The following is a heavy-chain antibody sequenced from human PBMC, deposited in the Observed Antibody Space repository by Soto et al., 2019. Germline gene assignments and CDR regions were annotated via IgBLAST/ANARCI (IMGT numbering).Heavy chain of an antibody. CDR3: ARLRGYCSSTKCYGDYGMDV. D-gene: IGHD2-2*01. CDR2: FHYSEST. J-gene: IGHJ6*01. Sequence: QLQLQESGPGLMKPSETLSLTCTVSGGSISSGPYSWGWIRQPPGEGLEWIGTFHYSESTYYNPSLESRVTISVDTSKNQFSLKVSSVTVADTAVYYCARLRGYCSSTKCYGDYGMDVW. CDR1: GGSISSGPYS. V-gene: IGHV4-39*01.